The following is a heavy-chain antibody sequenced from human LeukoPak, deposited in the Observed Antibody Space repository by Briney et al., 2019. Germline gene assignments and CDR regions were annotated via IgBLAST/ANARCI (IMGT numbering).Heavy chain of an antibody. Sequence: PSETLSLTCTVSGGSISSYYWSWIRQPAGKGLEWIGRIYTSGSTNYNPSLKSRVTMSVDTSKNQFSLKLSSVTAADTAVYYCARDDSSGYYKSLDYWGQGTLVTVSS. CDR2: IYTSGST. J-gene: IGHJ4*02. CDR1: GGSISSYY. CDR3: ARDDSSGYYKSLDY. D-gene: IGHD3-22*01. V-gene: IGHV4-4*07.